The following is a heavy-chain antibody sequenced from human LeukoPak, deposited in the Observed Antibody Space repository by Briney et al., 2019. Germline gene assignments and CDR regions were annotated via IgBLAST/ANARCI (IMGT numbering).Heavy chain of an antibody. CDR1: EFTFSSYN. V-gene: IGHV3-21*01. D-gene: IGHD3/OR15-3a*01. CDR3: ARDSVIYGY. Sequence: GGSLRLSCAASEFTFSSYNMNWVRQAPGKGLEWVSSISSSSDYIYYADSVKGRFTISRDNAKNSLYLQMNSLRAEDTAMYYCARDSVIYGYWGQGTLVTVSS. CDR2: ISSSSDYI. J-gene: IGHJ4*02.